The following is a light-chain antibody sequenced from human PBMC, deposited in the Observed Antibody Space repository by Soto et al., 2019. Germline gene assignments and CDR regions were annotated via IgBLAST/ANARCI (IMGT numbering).Light chain of an antibody. CDR2: DVT. V-gene: IGLV2-14*01. Sequence: QSVLTQPASVSGSPGQSITISCTGTSSDVGCYNYVSWYQQHPGKAPKLMIYDVTNRPSGVSNRFSGSKSGNTASLTISGLQAEDDADYYCSSYTSSSTNVFGTGTKLTVL. CDR1: SSDVGCYNY. CDR3: SSYTSSSTNV. J-gene: IGLJ1*01.